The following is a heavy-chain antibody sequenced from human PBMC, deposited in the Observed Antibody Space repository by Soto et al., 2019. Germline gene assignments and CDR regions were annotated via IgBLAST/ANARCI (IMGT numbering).Heavy chain of an antibody. J-gene: IGHJ3*02. CDR2: ISSSSSYI. CDR1: GFTFSSYS. CDR3: ARDGRYYDLWSGYSRYAFDI. D-gene: IGHD3-3*01. V-gene: IGHV3-21*01. Sequence: EVQLVESGGGLVKPGGSLRLSCAASGFTFSSYSMNWVRQAPGKGLEWVSSISSSSSYIYYADSVKGRFTISRDNAKNSLYLQMNSLRVEDAAVYYCARDGRYYDLWSGYSRYAFDIWGQGTMVTVAS.